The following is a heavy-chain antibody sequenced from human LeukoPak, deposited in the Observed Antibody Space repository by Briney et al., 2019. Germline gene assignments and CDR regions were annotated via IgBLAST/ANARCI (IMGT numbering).Heavy chain of an antibody. CDR2: ISYDGSNK. Sequence: GSLRLSCAASGFILNDYGMHWVRQAPGEGLEWVAVISYDGSNKYYADSVKGRFTISRDNSKNTLYLQMNSLRAEDTAVYYCARDMWSDSSGYYDYWGQGTLVTVSS. V-gene: IGHV3-30*19. J-gene: IGHJ4*02. CDR3: ARDMWSDSSGYYDY. CDR1: GFILNDYG. D-gene: IGHD3-22*01.